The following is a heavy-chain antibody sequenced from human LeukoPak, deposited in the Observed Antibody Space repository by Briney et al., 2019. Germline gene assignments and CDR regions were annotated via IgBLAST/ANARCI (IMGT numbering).Heavy chain of an antibody. CDR1: GGSISSSNW. CDR3: ARGYGYDFWSGYYGGYMDV. J-gene: IGHJ6*03. Sequence: SETLSLTCAVSGGSISSSNWWSWVRQPPGKGLEWIGEIYHSGSTNYNPSLKSRVTISVDKSKNQFSLKLSSVTAADTAVYYCARGYGYDFWSGYYGGYMDVWGKGTTVTVSS. D-gene: IGHD3-3*01. CDR2: IYHSGST. V-gene: IGHV4-4*02.